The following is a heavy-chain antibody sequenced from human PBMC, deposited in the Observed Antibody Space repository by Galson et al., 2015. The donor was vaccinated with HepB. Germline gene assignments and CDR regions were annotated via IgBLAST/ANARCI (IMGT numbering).Heavy chain of an antibody. V-gene: IGHV3-33*06. CDR2: IWHDGHVK. CDR3: AKDKGQEAPMDV. J-gene: IGHJ6*03. Sequence: SLRLSCAASGFTLSHYGMHWVRQAPGRGLEWVAVIWHDGHVKYYADSVKGRFTISRDNSRCTLYLEMNSLRVEDTAVYYCAKDKGQEAPMDVWGKGTTVIVSS. CDR1: GFTLSHYG.